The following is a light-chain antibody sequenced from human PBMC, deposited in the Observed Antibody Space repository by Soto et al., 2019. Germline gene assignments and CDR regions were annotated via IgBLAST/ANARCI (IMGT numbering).Light chain of an antibody. CDR3: HQYNSWPPGT. CDR2: GAS. Sequence: ELVVTKSQAKLSVSPAARVTLSCSASKSVSSRLAWYHQKPGQSPRLLIYGASTRATGIPARFSGSGSGTEFTLTISSLQSEDFALYYCHQYNSWPPGTFGQGTKVDIK. CDR1: KSVSSR. V-gene: IGKV3-15*01. J-gene: IGKJ2*01.